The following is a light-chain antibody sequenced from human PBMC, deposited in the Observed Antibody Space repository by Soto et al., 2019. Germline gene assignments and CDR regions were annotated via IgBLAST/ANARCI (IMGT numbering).Light chain of an antibody. J-gene: IGLJ7*01. Sequence: QSVLTQPPSVSGAQGQRVTISCTGSSSNIGAGYDVHWYQQLPGTAPKLLIYGNSNRPSGVPDRFSGSKSGTSASLAITGLQAEDEADYYCQSYDSSLSAVFGGGTQLTVL. CDR1: SSNIGAGYD. CDR2: GNS. CDR3: QSYDSSLSAV. V-gene: IGLV1-40*01.